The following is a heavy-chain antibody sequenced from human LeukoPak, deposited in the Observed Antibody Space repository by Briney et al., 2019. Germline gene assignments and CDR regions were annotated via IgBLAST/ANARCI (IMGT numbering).Heavy chain of an antibody. CDR1: GGTLSSYA. CDR2: IIPIFGTA. J-gene: IGHJ3*02. D-gene: IGHD2-2*01. Sequence: ASVKVSCKASGGTLSSYAISWVRQAPGQGLEWMGGIIPIFGTANYAQKFQGRVTITADESTSTAYMELSSLRSEDTAVYYCARVTHIVVVPAALDAFDIWGQGTMVTVSS. V-gene: IGHV1-69*13. CDR3: ARVTHIVVVPAALDAFDI.